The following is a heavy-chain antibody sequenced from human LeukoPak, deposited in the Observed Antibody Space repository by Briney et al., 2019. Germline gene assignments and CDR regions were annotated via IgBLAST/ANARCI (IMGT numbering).Heavy chain of an antibody. Sequence: LRLSCAASGFTFSSYGMHWVRQAPGKGLEWIGEINHSGSTNYNPSLKSRVTISVDTSKNQFSLKLSSVTAADTAVYYCARLGYCSSTSCYYWYFDLWGRGTLVTVSS. V-gene: IGHV4-34*01. CDR2: INHSGST. CDR1: GFTFSSYG. D-gene: IGHD2-2*01. J-gene: IGHJ2*01. CDR3: ARLGYCSSTSCYYWYFDL.